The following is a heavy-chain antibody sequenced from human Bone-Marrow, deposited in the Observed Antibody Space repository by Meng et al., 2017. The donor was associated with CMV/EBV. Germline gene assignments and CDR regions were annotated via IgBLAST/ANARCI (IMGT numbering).Heavy chain of an antibody. Sequence: ASVKVSCKASGYTFTSYDINWVRQATGQGLEWMGWMNPNSGNTGYAQKFQGRVTMTRNTSISTAYMELSSLRSEDTAVYYCARRSAVAHPFDYWGQGTLVTVSS. CDR1: GYTFTSYD. CDR2: MNPNSGNT. D-gene: IGHD6-19*01. CDR3: ARRSAVAHPFDY. J-gene: IGHJ4*02. V-gene: IGHV1-8*01.